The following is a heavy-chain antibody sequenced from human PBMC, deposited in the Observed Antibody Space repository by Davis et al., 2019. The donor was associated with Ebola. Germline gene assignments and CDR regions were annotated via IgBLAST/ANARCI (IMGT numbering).Heavy chain of an antibody. CDR3: AKYPRYTAQTYYFDY. D-gene: IGHD5-18*01. V-gene: IGHV3-30*18. J-gene: IGHJ4*02. Sequence: GESLKISCAASGFTFSSYGMHWVRQAPGKGLEWVAVISYDGSNKYYADSVKGRFTISRDNSKNTLYLQMNSLRAEDTAVYYCAKYPRYTAQTYYFDYWGQGTLVTVSS. CDR2: ISYDGSNK. CDR1: GFTFSSYG.